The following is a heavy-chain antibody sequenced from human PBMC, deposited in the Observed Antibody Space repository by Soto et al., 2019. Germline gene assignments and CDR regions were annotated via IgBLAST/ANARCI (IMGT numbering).Heavy chain of an antibody. J-gene: IGHJ3*02. CDR2: ISWNSGSI. V-gene: IGHV3-9*01. CDR1: GFTFDDYA. D-gene: IGHD2-21*01. CDR3: AKDMRVVIAAHDAFDI. Sequence: QTGGSLRLSCAASGFTFDDYAMHWVRQAPGKGLEWVSGISWNSGSIGYADSVKGRFTISRDNAKNSLYLQMNSLRAEDTALYYCAKDMRVVIAAHDAFDIWGQGTMVTVSS.